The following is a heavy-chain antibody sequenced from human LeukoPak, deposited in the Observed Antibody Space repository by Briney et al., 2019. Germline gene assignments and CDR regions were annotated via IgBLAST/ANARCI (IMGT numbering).Heavy chain of an antibody. Sequence: SVKVSCNASGGTFSSYAISWVRQAPGQGLEWMGRIFPILGIANYAQKFQGRVTITADKSTSTAYMELSSLRSEDTAVYYCARAPDQLQYYYYYMDVWGKGTTVTVSS. D-gene: IGHD4-11*01. CDR3: ARAPDQLQYYYYYMDV. CDR2: IFPILGIA. V-gene: IGHV1-69*04. CDR1: GGTFSSYA. J-gene: IGHJ6*03.